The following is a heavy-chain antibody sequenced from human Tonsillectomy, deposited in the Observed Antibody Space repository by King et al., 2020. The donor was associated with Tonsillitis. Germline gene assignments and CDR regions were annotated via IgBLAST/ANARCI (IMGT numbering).Heavy chain of an antibody. V-gene: IGHV3-48*01. D-gene: IGHD5-18*01. J-gene: IGHJ6*02. CDR3: VRGXXDTVVXDYYYGMDV. Sequence: QLVQSGGGLVQPGGSLRLSCAASGFTFSSYSMNWVRQAPGKXLEWXSYSXSSSSTIYYAXSVXGRXTIXXDNAKXSLYXQMNSLRAEDTAVYYCVRGXXDTVVXDYYYGMDVWGQXXXVTXS. CDR1: GFTFSSYS. CDR2: SXSSSSTI.